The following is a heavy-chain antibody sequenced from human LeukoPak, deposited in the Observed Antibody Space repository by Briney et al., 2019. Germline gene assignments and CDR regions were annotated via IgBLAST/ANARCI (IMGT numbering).Heavy chain of an antibody. D-gene: IGHD6-13*01. Sequence: GESLKISCKSSGYSFTSYWIGWVRPMPGKGLEWMGIIYPDDSDTRYSPSFQGQVTISVDKSITTAYLQWSSLKASDTAMYYCAKLGAYSSSWYGFVDYWGQGTLVTVSS. V-gene: IGHV5-51*01. J-gene: IGHJ4*02. CDR1: GYSFTSYW. CDR2: IYPDDSDT. CDR3: AKLGAYSSSWYGFVDY.